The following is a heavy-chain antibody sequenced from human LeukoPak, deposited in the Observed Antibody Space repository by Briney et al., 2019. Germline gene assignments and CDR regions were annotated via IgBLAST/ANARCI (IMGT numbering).Heavy chain of an antibody. J-gene: IGHJ4*02. CDR2: ISPYNDNT. CDR1: SYXFINHG. D-gene: IGHD5-24*01. CDR3: ARDGDASTGMAFDY. V-gene: IGHV1-18*01. Sequence: ASVKVSCKASSYXFINHGISWVRQAPGQGREWMGWISPYNDNTNYAQKFQGRVTMTTDTSTSTAYMELRSLRSDDTAVYYCARDGDASTGMAFDYWGQGSLVTVSS.